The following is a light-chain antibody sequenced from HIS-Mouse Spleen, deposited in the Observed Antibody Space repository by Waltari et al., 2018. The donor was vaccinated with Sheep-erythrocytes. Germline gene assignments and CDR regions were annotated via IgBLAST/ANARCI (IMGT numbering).Light chain of an antibody. CDR2: EGS. CDR1: SSDVGSYNL. Sequence: QSALNQPASVSGSPGQSITISCTGTSSDVGSYNLVSWYQQHPGKAPKLMIYEGSKRPSGVSYRFSGSKSGNTASLTISGLQAEDEADYYCCSYAGSSTPWVFGGGTKLTVL. J-gene: IGLJ3*02. V-gene: IGLV2-23*01. CDR3: CSYAGSSTPWV.